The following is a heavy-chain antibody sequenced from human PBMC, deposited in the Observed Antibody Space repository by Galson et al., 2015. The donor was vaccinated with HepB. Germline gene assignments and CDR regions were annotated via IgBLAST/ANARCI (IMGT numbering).Heavy chain of an antibody. CDR2: IYYSGST. CDR3: AREAPALNWGGHDAFDI. CDR1: GGSISSYY. D-gene: IGHD7-27*01. Sequence: ETLSLTCTVSGGSISSYYWSWIRQPPGKGLEWIGYIYYSGSTNYNPSLKSRVTISVDTSKNQFSLKLSSVTAADTAVYYCAREAPALNWGGHDAFDIWGQGTMVTVSS. J-gene: IGHJ3*02. V-gene: IGHV4-59*01.